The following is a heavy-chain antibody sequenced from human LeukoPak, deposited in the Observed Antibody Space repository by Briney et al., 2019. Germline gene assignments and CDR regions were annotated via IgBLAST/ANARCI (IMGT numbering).Heavy chain of an antibody. J-gene: IGHJ4*02. CDR2: ISGSGGST. CDR3: AKDSRKAVRLLPVAGGYYFDY. Sequence: GGSLRLSCAASGFTFSSYAMSWVRQAPGKGLEWVSAISGSGGSTYYADSVKGGFTISRDNSKNTLYLQMNSVRAEDTAVYYCAKDSRKAVRLLPVAGGYYFDYWGQGTLVTVSS. D-gene: IGHD2-15*01. CDR1: GFTFSSYA. V-gene: IGHV3-23*01.